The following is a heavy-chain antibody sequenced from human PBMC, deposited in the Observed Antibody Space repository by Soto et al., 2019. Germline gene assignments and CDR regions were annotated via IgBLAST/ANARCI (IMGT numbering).Heavy chain of an antibody. CDR1: GFTVSSNY. V-gene: IGHV3-53*01. CDR2: IYSGGST. Sequence: PGGSLRLSCAASGFTVSSNYMSWVRQAPGKGLEWVSVIYSGGSTYYADSVKGRFTISRDNSKNTLYLQMNSLRAEDTAVYHCARDSYDSSGYDYWGQGTLVTVS. J-gene: IGHJ4*02. CDR3: ARDSYDSSGYDY. D-gene: IGHD3-22*01.